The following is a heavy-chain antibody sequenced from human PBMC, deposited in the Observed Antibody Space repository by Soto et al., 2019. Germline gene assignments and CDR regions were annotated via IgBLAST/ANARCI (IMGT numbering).Heavy chain of an antibody. J-gene: IGHJ6*02. CDR2: INAGNGNT. CDR3: ARHDCISTSCYYYYYYSMDV. D-gene: IGHD2-2*01. V-gene: IGHV1-3*01. CDR1: GYTFTSYA. Sequence: ASVKVSCKASGYTFTSYAMQWVRQAPGQRLEWMGWINAGNGNTNYAQKFQGRVTITADESTSTAYMELSSLRSEDTAVYYCARHDCISTSCYYYYYYSMDVWGQGTTVTVSS.